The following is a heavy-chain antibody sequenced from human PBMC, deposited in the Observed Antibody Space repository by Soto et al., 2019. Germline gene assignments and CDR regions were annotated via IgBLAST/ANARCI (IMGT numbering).Heavy chain of an antibody. CDR3: ASDLADWKDMLGEDYYYGMDV. J-gene: IGHJ6*02. V-gene: IGHV1-18*01. Sequence: QAQLVQSGAEVKKPGASVKVSCKASDYTFSSKGISWVRQAPGQGLEWMGWISAYNGKKKYSQKVQDRVTLTTDTSTSTAYMELRSLKYDDTAVYYCASDLADWKDMLGEDYYYGMDVWGQGTTVTVSS. CDR2: ISAYNGKK. D-gene: IGHD3-10*02. CDR1: DYTFSSKG.